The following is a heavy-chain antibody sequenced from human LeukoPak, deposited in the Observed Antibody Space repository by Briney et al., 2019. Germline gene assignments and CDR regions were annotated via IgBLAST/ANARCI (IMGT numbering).Heavy chain of an antibody. D-gene: IGHD4-23*01. J-gene: IGHJ4*02. V-gene: IGHV3-30-3*01. Sequence: GRSLRLSCAASGFTFSNYAVHWVRQAPGKGLEWVAAISYDGSSKYYADSVKGRFTVSRENPKNTLYLQIISLRTEDTAMYYCARDRGYGGNSPLGYWGQGTLVTVSS. CDR1: GFTFSNYA. CDR2: ISYDGSSK. CDR3: ARDRGYGGNSPLGY.